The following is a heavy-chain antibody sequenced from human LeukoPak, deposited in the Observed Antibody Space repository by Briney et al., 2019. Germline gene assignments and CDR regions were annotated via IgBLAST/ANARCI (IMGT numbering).Heavy chain of an antibody. CDR3: TREPAP. V-gene: IGHV4-4*07. J-gene: IGHJ5*02. Sequence: SETLSLTCTVSGGSISSYYWSWIRQPAGKGLEWIGRIYASGSASYNPSLKSRVTMLGDTSKNQISLKLSSVTAADTAVYYCTREPAPWGQGTLVTVSS. CDR2: IYASGSA. CDR1: GGSISSYY.